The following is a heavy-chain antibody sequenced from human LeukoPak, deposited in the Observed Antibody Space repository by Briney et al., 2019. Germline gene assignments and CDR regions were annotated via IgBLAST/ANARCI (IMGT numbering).Heavy chain of an antibody. D-gene: IGHD1-26*01. V-gene: IGHV1-46*01. Sequence: ASVRVSFTASGYTFTIYYMHWGRQGPGQGGGRGGIINPSGGSTSYAQKFQGRVTITRDTSTSTVYMELSSLRSEDTPVYYCARDGSTLVGATRSWGQGTLVTVSS. CDR3: ARDGSTLVGATRS. J-gene: IGHJ4*02. CDR2: INPSGGST. CDR1: GYTFTIYY.